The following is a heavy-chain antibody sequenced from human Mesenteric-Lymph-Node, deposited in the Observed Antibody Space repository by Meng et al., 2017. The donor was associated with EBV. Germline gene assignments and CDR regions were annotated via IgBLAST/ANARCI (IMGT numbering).Heavy chain of an antibody. V-gene: IGHV4-4*02. Sequence: VPIPESGPGLLTPSGNLSLTFAVSGGSIYESHWWSWVRQPSGKGLEWIGETYHSGRSNYSPSLKSRVSMSVDNSKNQFSLTLHSVTAADTAVYYCARGLGGSGKYHFDFWGPGILVTVSS. D-gene: IGHD3-10*01. CDR3: ARGLGGSGKYHFDF. CDR1: GGSIYESHW. CDR2: TYHSGRS. J-gene: IGHJ4*02.